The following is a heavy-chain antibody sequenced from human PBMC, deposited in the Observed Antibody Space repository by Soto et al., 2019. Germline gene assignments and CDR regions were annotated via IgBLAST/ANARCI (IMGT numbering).Heavy chain of an antibody. Sequence: PSETLSLTCAVYGGSFSGYYWSWIRQPPGKGLEWIGEINHSGSTNYNPSLKSRVTISVDTSKNQFSLKLSSVTAADTAVYYCARGGGRNGDPRGAFDIWGQGTMVTVSS. J-gene: IGHJ3*02. V-gene: IGHV4-34*01. CDR3: ARGGGRNGDPRGAFDI. CDR1: GGSFSGYY. D-gene: IGHD4-17*01. CDR2: INHSGST.